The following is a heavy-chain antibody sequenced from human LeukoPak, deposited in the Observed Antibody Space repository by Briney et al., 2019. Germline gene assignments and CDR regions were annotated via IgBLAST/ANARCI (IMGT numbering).Heavy chain of an antibody. Sequence: PGGSLRLSCEASGFTFSDPYMSWIRQAPGKGLECLSYISGSGTDINYADSVRGRFTISRDNSKNTLYLQMNSLRAEDTAVYYCAKDFSWVRAPAPNGSGSPNPLFFDYWGQGTLVTVSS. V-gene: IGHV3-11*06. CDR1: GFTFSDPY. D-gene: IGHD3-10*01. J-gene: IGHJ4*02. CDR3: AKDFSWVRAPAPNGSGSPNPLFFDY. CDR2: ISGSGTDI.